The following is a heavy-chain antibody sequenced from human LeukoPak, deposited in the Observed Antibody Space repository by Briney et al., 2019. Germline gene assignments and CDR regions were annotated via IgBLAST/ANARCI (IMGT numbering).Heavy chain of an antibody. CDR1: GFTFSSYS. J-gene: IGHJ4*02. CDR3: ARGSAAPGLRDFDY. Sequence: GGSLRLSCAASGFTFSSYSMNWVRQAPGKGLEWVSSISSSSSYIYYADSVKGRSTISRDNAKNSLYLQMNSLRAEDTAVYYCARGSAAPGLRDFDYWGQGTLVTVSS. CDR2: ISSSSSYI. D-gene: IGHD3-16*01. V-gene: IGHV3-21*01.